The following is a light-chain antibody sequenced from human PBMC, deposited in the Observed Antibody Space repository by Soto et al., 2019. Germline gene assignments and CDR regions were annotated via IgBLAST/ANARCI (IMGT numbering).Light chain of an antibody. Sequence: DIQMTQSPSSLSASVGDRVAITCRASQSISTYLNWYQQKPGKAPKVLIYDATSLQSGVPSRFSGSGSGTDFTLTISSLQPEDFATYYCQQANSFPLTFGQGTRLEI. CDR1: QSISTY. J-gene: IGKJ5*01. CDR2: DAT. CDR3: QQANSFPLT. V-gene: IGKV1-39*01.